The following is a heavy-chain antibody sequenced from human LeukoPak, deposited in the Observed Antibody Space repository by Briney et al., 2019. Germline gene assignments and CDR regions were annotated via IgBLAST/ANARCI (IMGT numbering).Heavy chain of an antibody. CDR3: ASFEYSSSSI. CDR2: IYYSGST. CDR1: GGSISSSSYY. Sequence: TSETLSLTCTVSGGSISSSSYYWGWIRQPPGKGLEWIGSIYYSGSTYYNPSLKSRVTISVDTSKNQFSLKLSSVTAADTAVYYCASFEYSSSSIWGQGTLVTVSS. J-gene: IGHJ4*02. D-gene: IGHD6-6*01. V-gene: IGHV4-39*07.